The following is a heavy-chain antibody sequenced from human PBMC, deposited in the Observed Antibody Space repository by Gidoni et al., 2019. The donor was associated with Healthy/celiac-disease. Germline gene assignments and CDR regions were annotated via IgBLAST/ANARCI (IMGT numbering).Heavy chain of an antibody. CDR3: AGGFGDYYDSSGYYLQFDY. J-gene: IGHJ4*02. D-gene: IGHD3-22*01. Sequence: QVQLVESGGGLVKPGGSRTLACAASGFTFSDYDMGWIRQAPGKGLEWVSYISSSGSTIYYADSVKGRFTISRDNAKNSLYLQMNSLRAEDTAVYYCAGGFGDYYDSSGYYLQFDYWGQGTLVTVSS. V-gene: IGHV3-11*01. CDR2: ISSSGSTI. CDR1: GFTFSDYD.